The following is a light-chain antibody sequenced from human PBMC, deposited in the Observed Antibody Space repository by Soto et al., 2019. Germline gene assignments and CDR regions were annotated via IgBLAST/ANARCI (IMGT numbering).Light chain of an antibody. CDR3: GTWDNSLGGAV. CDR2: GND. CDR1: SSNIGLNS. Sequence: QSVLTQPPSVSAAPGQKVTISCSGTSSNIGLNSVSWYQQLPGTAPKLLIYGNDERPSGIPDRFSGSRSGTSATLGITGLQAGDEADYYCGTWDNSLGGAVFGTGTKLTVL. J-gene: IGLJ1*01. V-gene: IGLV1-51*01.